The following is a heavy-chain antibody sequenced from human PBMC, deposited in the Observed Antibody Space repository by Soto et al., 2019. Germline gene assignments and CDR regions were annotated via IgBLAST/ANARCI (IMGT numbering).Heavy chain of an antibody. CDR2: INHSGST. V-gene: IGHV4-34*01. CDR1: GGSFSGYY. Sequence: PSETLSLTCAVYGGSFSGYYWSWIRQAPGKGLEWIGEINHSGSTNYNPSLKSRVTISVDTSKNQFSLKLSSVTAADTAVYYCASVSGIYYYGMDVWGQGTTVTVSS. CDR3: ASVSGIYYYGMDV. D-gene: IGHD3-16*01. J-gene: IGHJ6*02.